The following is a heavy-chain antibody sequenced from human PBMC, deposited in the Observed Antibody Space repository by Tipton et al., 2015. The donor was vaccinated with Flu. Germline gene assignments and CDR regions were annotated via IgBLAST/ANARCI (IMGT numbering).Heavy chain of an antibody. Sequence: TLSLTCAVYDGSFSGYYWSWIRQPPGKGLEWIGEINHSGSTNYNPSLKSRVTISVDTSKNQFSLKLSSVTAADTAVYYCARPMAYGGNATYYYYMDVWGKGTTVTVSS. CDR2: INHSGST. J-gene: IGHJ6*03. V-gene: IGHV4-34*01. D-gene: IGHD4-23*01. CDR3: ARPMAYGGNATYYYYMDV. CDR1: DGSFSGYY.